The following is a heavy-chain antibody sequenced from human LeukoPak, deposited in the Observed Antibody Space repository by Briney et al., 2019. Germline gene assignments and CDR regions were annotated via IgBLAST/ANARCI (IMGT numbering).Heavy chain of an antibody. V-gene: IGHV3-23*01. CDR1: GFTFSSYA. Sequence: QSGGSLRLSCAASGFTFSSYAMSWVRQAPGKGLEWVSAISGSGGSTYYADSVKGRFTISRDNSKNTLYLQMNSLRAEDTAVYYCANVIAVAGTGGAFDIWGQGTMVTVSS. CDR3: ANVIAVAGTGGAFDI. CDR2: ISGSGGST. D-gene: IGHD6-19*01. J-gene: IGHJ3*02.